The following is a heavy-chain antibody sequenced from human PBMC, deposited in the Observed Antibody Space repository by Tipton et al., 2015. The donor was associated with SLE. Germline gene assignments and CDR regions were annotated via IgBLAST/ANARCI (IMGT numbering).Heavy chain of an antibody. CDR2: IYYSGST. D-gene: IGHD6-13*01. Sequence: GLVKPSETLSLTCTVSGGSISSYYWSWIRQPPGKGLEWIGYIYYSGSTNYNPSLKSRVTISVDTSKNQFSLKLSSVTAADTAVYYCARGGIAAYHFDYWGQGTLVTVSS. J-gene: IGHJ4*02. CDR1: GGSISSYY. CDR3: ARGGIAAYHFDY. V-gene: IGHV4-59*01.